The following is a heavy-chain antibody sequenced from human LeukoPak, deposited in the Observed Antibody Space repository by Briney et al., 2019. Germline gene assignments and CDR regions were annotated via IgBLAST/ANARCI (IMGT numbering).Heavy chain of an antibody. CDR3: ARVSTKMVYAKTPGRWLDP. J-gene: IGHJ5*02. D-gene: IGHD2-8*01. V-gene: IGHV3-11*06. Sequence: PGGSLRLSCAASGFTFSDYYMSWIRQAPGKGLEWVSYISSSSSYTNYADSVKGRFTISRDNAKNSLYLQMNSLRAEDTAVYYCARVSTKMVYAKTPGRWLDPWGQGTLVTVSS. CDR2: ISSSSSYT. CDR1: GFTFSDYY.